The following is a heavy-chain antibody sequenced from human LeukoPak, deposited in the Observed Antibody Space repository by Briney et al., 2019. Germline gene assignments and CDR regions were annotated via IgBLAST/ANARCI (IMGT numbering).Heavy chain of an antibody. V-gene: IGHV1-8*01. CDR3: ARGGSGWPIDY. J-gene: IGHJ4*02. D-gene: IGHD6-19*01. Sequence: ASVKVSCKASGHTFTSFDINWVRQAPGQGLEWMGWMNPNSGNTGYAQKFQGRVTMTRNTSISTAYMELSSLRFEDTAVFYCARGGSGWPIDYWGQGTLVTVSS. CDR1: GHTFTSFD. CDR2: MNPNSGNT.